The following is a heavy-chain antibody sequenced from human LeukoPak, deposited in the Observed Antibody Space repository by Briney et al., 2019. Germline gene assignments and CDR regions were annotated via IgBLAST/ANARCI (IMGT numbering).Heavy chain of an antibody. CDR1: GFTFSDYY. CDR2: ISSSGSTI. V-gene: IGHV3-11*04. J-gene: IGHJ3*02. CDR3: ARSTRLSYGVDAFDI. D-gene: IGHD3-10*01. Sequence: GGSLRLSCAASGFTFSDYYMSWIRQAPGKGLEWVSYISSSGSTIYYADSVKGRFTISRDNAKNSLYLQMNSLRAEDTAVYYCARSTRLSYGVDAFDIWGQGTMVTVSS.